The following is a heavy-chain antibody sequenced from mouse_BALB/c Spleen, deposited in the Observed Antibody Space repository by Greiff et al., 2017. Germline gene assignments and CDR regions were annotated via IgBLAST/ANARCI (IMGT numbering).Heavy chain of an antibody. CDR2: ISDGGSYT. CDR3: ARDYGSSRAMDY. J-gene: IGHJ4*01. Sequence: EVQRVESGGGLVKPGGSLKLSCAASGFTFSDYYMYWVRQTPEKRLEWVATISDGGSYTYYPDSVKGRFTISRDNAKNNLYLQMSSLKSEDTAMYYCARDYGSSRAMDYWGQGTSVTVSS. D-gene: IGHD1-1*01. CDR1: GFTFSDYY. V-gene: IGHV5-4*02.